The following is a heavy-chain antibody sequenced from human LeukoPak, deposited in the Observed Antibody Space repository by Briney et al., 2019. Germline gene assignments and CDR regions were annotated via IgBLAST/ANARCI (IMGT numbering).Heavy chain of an antibody. CDR3: ARDHSSDWFDY. Sequence: SETLSLTCTVSGGSISSYYWSWIRQPPGKGLEWIGYIYYSGSTNYNPSLKSRVTISVDTSKNQFSLKLSSVTAADTAVYYCARDHSSDWFDYWGQGTLVTVSS. J-gene: IGHJ4*02. CDR2: IYYSGST. CDR1: GGSISSYY. D-gene: IGHD6-19*01. V-gene: IGHV4-59*01.